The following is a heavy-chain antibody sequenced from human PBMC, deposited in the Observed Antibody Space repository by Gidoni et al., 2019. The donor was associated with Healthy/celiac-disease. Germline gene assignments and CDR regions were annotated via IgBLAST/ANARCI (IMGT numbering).Heavy chain of an antibody. D-gene: IGHD6-13*01. CDR3: ARNTAGTSDSFDY. J-gene: IGHJ4*02. V-gene: IGHV3-21*01. CDR1: GFTSSSYS. Sequence: EVQLVESGGGLVKPGGSLRLSCAASGFTSSSYSMNWVRQAPGKGLEWVSSISSSSSYIYYADSVKGRFTISRDNAKNSLYLQMNSLRAEDTAVYYCARNTAGTSDSFDYWGQGTLVTVSS. CDR2: ISSSSSYI.